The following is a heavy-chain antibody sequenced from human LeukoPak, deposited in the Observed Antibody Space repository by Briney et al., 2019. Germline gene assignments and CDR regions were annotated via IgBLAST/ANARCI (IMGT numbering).Heavy chain of an antibody. Sequence: PSETLSLTCIVSGYSISSGYYWGWIRQPPGKGLEWIGSIYHSGSTYYNPSLKSRVTISVDTSKNQFSLKLSSVTAADTAVYYCARGGPRRDSSGYYLYWGQGTLVTVSS. CDR2: IYHSGST. CDR3: ARGGPRRDSSGYYLY. J-gene: IGHJ4*02. V-gene: IGHV4-38-2*02. D-gene: IGHD3-22*01. CDR1: GYSISSGYY.